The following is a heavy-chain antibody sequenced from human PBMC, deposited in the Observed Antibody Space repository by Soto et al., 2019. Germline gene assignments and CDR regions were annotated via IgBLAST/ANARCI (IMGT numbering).Heavy chain of an antibody. J-gene: IGHJ4*02. Sequence: QVQLVQSGAEVKEPGASVRLSCKASGYTFTAYFIQWVRQAPGQGLEWMGIINPSGGSTTYAQKFQGRVTMTRDTSTSTVYMELSSLRSEDTAIYYCARARPPDYWGQGTLVTVSS. CDR1: GYTFTAYF. CDR3: ARARPPDY. CDR2: INPSGGST. V-gene: IGHV1-46*01.